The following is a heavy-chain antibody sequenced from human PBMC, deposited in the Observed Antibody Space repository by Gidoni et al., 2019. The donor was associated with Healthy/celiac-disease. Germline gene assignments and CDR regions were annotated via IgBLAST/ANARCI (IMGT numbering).Heavy chain of an antibody. J-gene: IGHJ4*02. CDR3: AKDRESLPSYFDY. CDR1: GFTFSSSA. V-gene: IGHV3-23*01. CDR2: ISGSGGST. Sequence: EVQLLESGGGLVQPGGSLRLSCAASGFTFSSSAMSWVRQAPGKGLEWVSAISGSGGSTYYADSVKGRFTIYRDNSKNTLYLQMNSLRAEDTAVYYCAKDRESLPSYFDYWGQGTLVTVSS.